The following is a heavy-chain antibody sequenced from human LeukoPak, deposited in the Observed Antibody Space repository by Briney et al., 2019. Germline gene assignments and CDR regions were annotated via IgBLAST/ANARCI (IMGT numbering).Heavy chain of an antibody. Sequence: ASVKVSCKASGYAFGIYGISWVRQAPGQGLEWMAWISPYNGYTNYAQNLQARVTLTTDTSTCTAYMEMFSLRSDDTAVYYCVRDGGSESPTRDYWGQGTLVTVSS. CDR3: VRDGGSESPTRDY. J-gene: IGHJ4*02. CDR1: GYAFGIYG. D-gene: IGHD3-16*01. V-gene: IGHV1-18*01. CDR2: ISPYNGYT.